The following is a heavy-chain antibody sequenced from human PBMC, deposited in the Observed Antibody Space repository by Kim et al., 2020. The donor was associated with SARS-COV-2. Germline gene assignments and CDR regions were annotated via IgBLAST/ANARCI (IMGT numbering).Heavy chain of an antibody. V-gene: IGHV3-7*03. CDR2: IKQDGSEK. J-gene: IGHJ3*02. CDR3: ARVVVGATEHHDAFDN. D-gene: IGHD1-26*01. CDR1: GFTFSSYW. Sequence: GGSLRLSCAASGFTFSSYWMSWVRQAPGKGLEWVANIKQDGSEKYYVDSVKGRFTISRDNAKNSLYLQMNSLRAEDTAVYYCARVVVGATEHHDAFDNWGQGTMVTVSS.